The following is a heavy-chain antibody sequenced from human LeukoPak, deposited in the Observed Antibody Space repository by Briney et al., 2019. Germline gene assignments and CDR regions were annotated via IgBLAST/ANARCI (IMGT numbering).Heavy chain of an antibody. CDR1: GFTFSSYG. CDR2: IWYDGSNK. J-gene: IGHJ6*04. V-gene: IGHV3-33*01. Sequence: PGRSLRLSCAASGFTFSSYGMHWVRQAPGKGLEWVAVIWYDGSNKYYADSVKGRFTISRDNSKNTLYLQMNSLRAEDTAVYYCARDSYDEAAAVGASARYYYYYYGMDVWGKGTTVTVSS. D-gene: IGHD6-13*01. CDR3: ARDSYDEAAAVGASARYYYYYYGMDV.